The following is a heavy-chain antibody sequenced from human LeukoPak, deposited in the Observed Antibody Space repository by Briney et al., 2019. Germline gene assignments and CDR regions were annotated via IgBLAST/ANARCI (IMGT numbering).Heavy chain of an antibody. CDR2: TYYRSKWYN. CDR1: GDSVSSNSAA. V-gene: IGHV6-1*01. CDR3: ARDQSEGYSGYDHYYYGMDV. Sequence: SQTLSLTCAISGDSVSSNSAAWNWIRRSPSRGLEWLGRTYYRSKWYNDYAVSVKSRITINPDTSKNQFSLQLNSVTPEDTAVYYCARDQSEGYSGYDHYYYGMDVWGQGTTVTVSS. D-gene: IGHD5-12*01. J-gene: IGHJ6*02.